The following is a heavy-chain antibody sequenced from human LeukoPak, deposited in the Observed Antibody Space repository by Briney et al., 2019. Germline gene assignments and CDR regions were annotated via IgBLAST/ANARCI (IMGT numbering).Heavy chain of an antibody. CDR2: ISSSSSTI. Sequence: GGSLRLSCAASGFTFSSYSMNWVRQAPGKGLEWVSYISSSSSTIYYADSVKGRFTISRDNSKNTLYLQMNSLRAEDTAVYYCAKEYPHNGWNDETDYWGQGTLVTVSS. CDR1: GFTFSSYS. J-gene: IGHJ4*02. V-gene: IGHV3-48*01. D-gene: IGHD1-1*01. CDR3: AKEYPHNGWNDETDY.